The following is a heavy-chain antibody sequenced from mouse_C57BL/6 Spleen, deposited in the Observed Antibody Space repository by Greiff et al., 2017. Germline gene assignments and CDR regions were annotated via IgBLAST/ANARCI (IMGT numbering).Heavy chain of an antibody. CDR1: GFTFSDYG. CDR2: ISSGSSTN. CDR3: ARGYYYGSSPFAY. V-gene: IGHV5-17*01. J-gene: IGHJ3*01. D-gene: IGHD1-1*01. Sequence: EVMLVESGGGLVKPGGSLKLSCAASGFTFSDYGMHWVRQAPEKGLEWVAYISSGSSTNYYADTVKGRFTISRDNAKNTLFLQRTSLRSEDTAMYYCARGYYYGSSPFAYWGQGTLVTVSA.